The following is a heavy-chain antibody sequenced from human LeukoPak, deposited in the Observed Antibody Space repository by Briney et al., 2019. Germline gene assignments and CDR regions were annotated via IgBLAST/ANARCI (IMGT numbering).Heavy chain of an antibody. D-gene: IGHD3-3*02. CDR2: ISESGTT. CDR3: ARYPLVPGF. Sequence: SGTLSLTRSVSGDSIRGATYRWGWVRQPPGKGLEWIGSISESGTTFYNPSLKSRVALSVDTSKNHFSLRLSSATAADTAVYYCARYPLVPGFWGQGTLVTVSS. CDR1: GDSIRGATYR. J-gene: IGHJ4*02. V-gene: IGHV4-39*02.